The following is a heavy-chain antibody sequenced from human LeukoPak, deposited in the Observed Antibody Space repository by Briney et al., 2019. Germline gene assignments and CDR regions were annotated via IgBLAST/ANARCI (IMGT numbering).Heavy chain of an antibody. CDR2: IIPILGIA. CDR3: ARYDSVSFGAFDL. J-gene: IGHJ3*01. D-gene: IGHD3-3*01. Sequence: GASVKVSCKASGGTFSSYAISWVRQAPGQGLEWMGRIIPILGIANYAQKFQGRVTITADKSTSTAYMELSSLRSEDTAVYYCARYDSVSFGAFDLWGQGTMVTVS. CDR1: GGTFSSYA. V-gene: IGHV1-69*04.